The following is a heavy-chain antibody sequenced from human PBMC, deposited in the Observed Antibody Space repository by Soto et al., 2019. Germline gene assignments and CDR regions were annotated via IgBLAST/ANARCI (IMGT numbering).Heavy chain of an antibody. V-gene: IGHV1-18*01. D-gene: IGHD6-19*01. Sequence: QVQLVQSGAEVKKPGASVKVSCKASGYTFTSYGISWVRQAPGQGLEWMGWISAYNGNTNYAQKLQGRVTMNTDTSTSTAYMELRSLRSDDTAVYYRARRGHNYSGWTQGGMDVWGQGTTVTVSS. J-gene: IGHJ6*02. CDR2: ISAYNGNT. CDR1: GYTFTSYG. CDR3: ARRGHNYSGWTQGGMDV.